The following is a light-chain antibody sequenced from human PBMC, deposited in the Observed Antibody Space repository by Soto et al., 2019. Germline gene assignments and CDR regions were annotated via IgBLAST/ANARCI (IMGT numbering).Light chain of an antibody. V-gene: IGLV1-44*01. Sequence: QSVLTQPPSASXXPGQRVTISCSGSSSNIGSNILNWYRQVPGTAPKLLIYNNVHRPSGVPDRFSGSKSGASGSLAISGLQLEDEADYYCSAWDGSLNGLVFGGGTKVTVL. J-gene: IGLJ3*02. CDR2: NNV. CDR1: SSNIGSNI. CDR3: SAWDGSLNGLV.